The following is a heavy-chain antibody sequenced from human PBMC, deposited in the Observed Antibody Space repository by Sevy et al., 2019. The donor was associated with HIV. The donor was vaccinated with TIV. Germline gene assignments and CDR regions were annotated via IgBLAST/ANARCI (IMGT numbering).Heavy chain of an antibody. CDR3: ASAREYYSDNSGYLDY. D-gene: IGHD3-22*01. CDR2: FDPEDGET. Sequence: ASVNVSCKVSGSTLTALSMHWVRQAPGKGLEWMGRFDPEDGETIYAQKFQGRVIMTEDTSTDTAYVDLSNLRSEDTAVYYCASAREYYSDNSGYLDYWGQGTLVTVS. CDR1: GSTLTALS. J-gene: IGHJ4*02. V-gene: IGHV1-24*01.